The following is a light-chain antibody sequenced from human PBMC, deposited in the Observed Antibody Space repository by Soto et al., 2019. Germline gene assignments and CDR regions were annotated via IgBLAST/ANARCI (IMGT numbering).Light chain of an antibody. J-gene: IGLJ1*01. Sequence: QSVLTQPPSVSGAPGQRVTTSCTGSSSNIGAGYDVHWYQQLPGTAPKLLIYGNSNRPSGVPDRFSGSKSGTSASLAITGLQAEDGADYYCQSYDSSLSGWVFGTGTKLTVL. V-gene: IGLV1-40*01. CDR1: SSNIGAGYD. CDR3: QSYDSSLSGWV. CDR2: GNS.